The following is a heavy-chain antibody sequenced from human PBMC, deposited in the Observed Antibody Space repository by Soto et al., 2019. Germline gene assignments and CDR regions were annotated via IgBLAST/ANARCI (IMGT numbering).Heavy chain of an antibody. Sequence: QVQLQESGPGLVKPSGTLSLTCAVSGGSFTSNNWWTWVRQPPGQGLEWIGEIYRTGSTNYNPSRKSRVTISLDKSDNQFSLKVTSLTAADPAVYYCASRDPGTSVDYWGQGTLVTVSS. CDR3: ASRDPGTSVDY. D-gene: IGHD1-7*01. CDR1: GGSFTSNNW. CDR2: IYRTGST. J-gene: IGHJ4*02. V-gene: IGHV4-4*02.